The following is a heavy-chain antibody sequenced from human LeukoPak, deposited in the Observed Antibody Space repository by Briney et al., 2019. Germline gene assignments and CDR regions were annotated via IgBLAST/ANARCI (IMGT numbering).Heavy chain of an antibody. V-gene: IGHV3-53*01. CDR2: IYSGGTT. CDR3: ARRAGGYSHPYDH. CDR1: GFTVSGNY. Sequence: GGSLRLSCAVSGFTVSGNYMSWVRQAPGKGLEWVSLIYSGGTTYYSDSVKGRFTISRDNSKNTLYLQMNSLRAEDTAVYYCARRAGGYSHPYDHWGQGTLVTVSS. J-gene: IGHJ4*02. D-gene: IGHD4-23*01.